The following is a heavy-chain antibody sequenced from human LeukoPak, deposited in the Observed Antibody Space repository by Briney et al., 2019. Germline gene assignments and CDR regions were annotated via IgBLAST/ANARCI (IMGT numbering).Heavy chain of an antibody. J-gene: IGHJ5*02. CDR3: ARELKGDYCSSSSCYTGNWFDP. CDR1: GYTFTSYG. CDR2: ISAYNGNT. D-gene: IGHD2-2*02. V-gene: IGHV1-18*01. Sequence: ASVKVSCKASGYTFTSYGISWVRQAPGQGLEWMGWISAYNGNTNYAQKLQGRVTMTTDTSTSTAYMEVRSLRSDDTAVYYCARELKGDYCSSSSCYTGNWFDPWGQGSLVTVSS.